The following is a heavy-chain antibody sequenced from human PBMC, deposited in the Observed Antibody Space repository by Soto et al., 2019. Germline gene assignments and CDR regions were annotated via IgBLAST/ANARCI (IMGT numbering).Heavy chain of an antibody. CDR3: AIVLRMDAFDI. V-gene: IGHV1-69*02. D-gene: IGHD4-17*01. Sequence: QVQLVQSGAEVKKPGSSVKVSCKASGGTFSSYTISWVRQAPGQGLEWMGRIIPILGIANYAQKFQGRVTITADKSTSTAYMELSSLRSEDMAVYYCAIVLRMDAFDIWGQGTMVTVSS. CDR1: GGTFSSYT. CDR2: IIPILGIA. J-gene: IGHJ3*02.